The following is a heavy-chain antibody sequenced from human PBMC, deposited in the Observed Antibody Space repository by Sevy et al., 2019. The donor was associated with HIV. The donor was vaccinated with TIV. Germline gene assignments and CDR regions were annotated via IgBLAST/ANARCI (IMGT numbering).Heavy chain of an antibody. CDR2: ISSSSGTI. CDR3: ARGAKDIVVVPAATVYYYYGMDV. J-gene: IGHJ6*02. D-gene: IGHD2-2*01. Sequence: GGSLRLSCAASGFTFSSYSMNWVRQAPGKGLEWVSYISSSSGTIYYADSVKGRFTISRDNAKNSLYLQMNSLRAEDTAVYYCARGAKDIVVVPAATVYYYYGMDVWGQGTTVTVSS. V-gene: IGHV3-48*01. CDR1: GFTFSSYS.